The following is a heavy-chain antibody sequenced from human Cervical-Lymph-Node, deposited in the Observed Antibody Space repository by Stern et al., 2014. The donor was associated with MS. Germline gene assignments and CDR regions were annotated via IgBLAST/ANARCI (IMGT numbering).Heavy chain of an antibody. CDR2: ISAYNGNI. Sequence: DQLVESGPEVKKPGASVKVSCKASGFTFSNYGLSWVRQAPGQGLEWMGWISAYNGNIDIAPKFQGRLTMTTDTSTSTVYMELNSLRSDDTAEYYCMRDRGRVATTTGDFWGQGTLVTVTT. CDR3: MRDRGRVATTTGDF. D-gene: IGHD1-26*01. J-gene: IGHJ4*02. V-gene: IGHV1-18*01. CDR1: GFTFSNYG.